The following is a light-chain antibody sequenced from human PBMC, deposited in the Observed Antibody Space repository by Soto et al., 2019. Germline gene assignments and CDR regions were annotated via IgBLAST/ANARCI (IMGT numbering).Light chain of an antibody. CDR2: DAS. CDR3: QQRSNWPPMYT. CDR1: QSIRSY. Sequence: EIVLTQSPATLSLSPGDRATLSCRASQSIRSYLAWYQQKPGQAPRLLIYDASNRATGTPARFSGSGSGTDFTLTISSLEPEDFAVYYCQQRSNWPPMYTFGQGTKLEIK. J-gene: IGKJ2*01. V-gene: IGKV3-11*01.